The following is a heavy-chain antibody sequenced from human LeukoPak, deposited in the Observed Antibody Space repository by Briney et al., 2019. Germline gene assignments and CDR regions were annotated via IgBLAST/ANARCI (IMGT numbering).Heavy chain of an antibody. D-gene: IGHD6-19*01. J-gene: IGHJ6*02. CDR1: GGSISSYY. CDR2: IYTSGST. Sequence: SETLSLTCTVSGGSISSYYWSWIRQPAGKGLEWIGRIYTSGSTNYNPSLKSRVTMSVDTSKNQFSLKLSSVTAADTAAYYCARATGIAVAGPYYYYYGMDVWGQGTTVTVSS. V-gene: IGHV4-4*07. CDR3: ARATGIAVAGPYYYYYGMDV.